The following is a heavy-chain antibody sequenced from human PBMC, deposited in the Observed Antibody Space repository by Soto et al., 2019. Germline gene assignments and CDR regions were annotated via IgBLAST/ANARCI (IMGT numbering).Heavy chain of an antibody. CDR1: GGTFSSYT. Sequence: ASVKVSCKASGGTFSSYTISWVRQAPGQGLEWMGRIIPILGIANYAQKFQGRATITADKSTSTAYMELSSLRSEDTAVYYCARDYRGYSSSSRYYYYYMDVWGKGTTVTVSS. V-gene: IGHV1-69*04. J-gene: IGHJ6*03. CDR2: IIPILGIA. CDR3: ARDYRGYSSSSRYYYYYMDV. D-gene: IGHD6-6*01.